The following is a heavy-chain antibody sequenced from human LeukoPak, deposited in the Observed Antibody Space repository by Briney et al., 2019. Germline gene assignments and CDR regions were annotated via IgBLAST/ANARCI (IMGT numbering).Heavy chain of an antibody. Sequence: GGSLRLSCAASGFTFSSYWMSWVRQAPGKGLEWVANIKQDGSEKYYVDSVKDRFTISRDNAKNSLYLQMNSLRAEDTAVYYCARCHNDFWSGYSYFHFDYWGQGTLVTVSS. V-gene: IGHV3-7*01. J-gene: IGHJ4*02. D-gene: IGHD3-3*01. CDR1: GFTFSSYW. CDR3: ARCHNDFWSGYSYFHFDY. CDR2: IKQDGSEK.